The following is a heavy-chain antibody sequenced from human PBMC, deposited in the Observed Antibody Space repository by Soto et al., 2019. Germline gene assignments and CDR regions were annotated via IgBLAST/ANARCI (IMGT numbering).Heavy chain of an antibody. V-gene: IGHV4-34*01. J-gene: IGHJ4*02. Sequence: QVQLQQWGAGLLKPSETLSLTCAVYGGSFSGYYWSWIRQPPGKGLEWIGEINHSGSTNYNPSLKRRVTIPVDTSKNQSSLKLSSVTAADTAVYYCARGAGRSRGQGTLVTVFS. CDR3: ARGAGRS. CDR1: GGSFSGYY. CDR2: INHSGST.